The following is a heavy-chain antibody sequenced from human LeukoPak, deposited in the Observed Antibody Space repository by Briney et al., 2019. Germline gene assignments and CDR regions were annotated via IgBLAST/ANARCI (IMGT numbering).Heavy chain of an antibody. CDR1: GFSLSDSH. Sequence: PGGSLRLSRAASGFSLSDSHMHWVRQAPGKGLEWVGHIRSRRDNYATAYGVSVQGRFTISRDDSNNMAYLQMNSLTADDTAVYYCSRQTVSCHDFWGQGTLVTVSS. CDR2: IRSRRDNYAT. V-gene: IGHV3-73*01. J-gene: IGHJ4*02. CDR3: SRQTVSCHDF. D-gene: IGHD2-2*01.